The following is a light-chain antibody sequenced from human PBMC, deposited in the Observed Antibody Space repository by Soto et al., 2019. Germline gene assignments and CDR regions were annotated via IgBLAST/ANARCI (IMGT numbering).Light chain of an antibody. CDR2: KAS. V-gene: IGKV1-5*03. CDR1: QSISGL. J-gene: IGKJ5*01. CDR3: QQYNSYSIT. Sequence: IQMTQSPSTLSASVGDRVTITCRASQSISGLLAWYQQKPGKAPKLLIYKASGLESGVPSRFSGSGSGTEFTLTINGLQPDDFATYYCQQYNSYSITFGQGTRLEIK.